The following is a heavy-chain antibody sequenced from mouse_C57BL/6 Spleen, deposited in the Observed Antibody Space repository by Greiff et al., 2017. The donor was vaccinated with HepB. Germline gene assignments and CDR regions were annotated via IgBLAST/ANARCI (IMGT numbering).Heavy chain of an antibody. CDR2: ISSGSSTI. CDR3: ARRVTTVRGYAMDY. V-gene: IGHV5-17*01. D-gene: IGHD1-1*01. J-gene: IGHJ4*01. CDR1: GFTFSDYG. Sequence: EVQGVESGGGLVKPGGSLKLSCAASGFTFSDYGMHWVRQAPEKGLEWVAYISSGSSTIYYADTVKGRFTISRDNAKNTLFLQMTSLRSEDTAMYYCARRVTTVRGYAMDYWGQGTSVTVSS.